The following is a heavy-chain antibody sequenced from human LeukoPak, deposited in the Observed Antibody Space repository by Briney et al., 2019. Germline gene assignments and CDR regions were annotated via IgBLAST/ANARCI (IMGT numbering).Heavy chain of an antibody. Sequence: SETLSLTCTVSGGSISSYYWSWIRQSPGKGLEWIGYIHDSDNTYYSPSLKSRVTISVDTSKNQFSLRVNSMTAADAAVYYCARGRRTIFGVVTPHFDYWGQGTLVTVSS. CDR2: IHDSDNT. J-gene: IGHJ4*02. D-gene: IGHD3-3*01. CDR1: GGSISSYY. V-gene: IGHV4-59*01. CDR3: ARGRRTIFGVVTPHFDY.